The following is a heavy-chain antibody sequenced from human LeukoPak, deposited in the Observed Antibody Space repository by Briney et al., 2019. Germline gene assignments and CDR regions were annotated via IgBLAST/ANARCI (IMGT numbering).Heavy chain of an antibody. CDR1: GFSFSTYA. CDR2: IWYDGSYE. V-gene: IGHV3-33*01. CDR3: ARESNPDFDILRGLPGY. Sequence: GGSLRLSCAASGFSFSTYAMHWVRQAPGKGLQWVAVIWYDGSYEYYVDSVKGRFTISRDNPKNTLYLQMNSLRAEDTAVYYCARESNPDFDILRGLPGYWGQGTLVTVSS. J-gene: IGHJ4*02. D-gene: IGHD3-9*01.